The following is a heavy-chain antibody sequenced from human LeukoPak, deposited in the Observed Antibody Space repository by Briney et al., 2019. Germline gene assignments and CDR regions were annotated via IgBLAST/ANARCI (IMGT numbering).Heavy chain of an antibody. CDR1: GFTFSDYY. Sequence: GGSLRLSCAASGFTFSDYYMSWIRQAPGKGLEWVSYISSSGSTIYYADSVKGRFTIPRDNAKNSLYLQMNSLRAEDTAVYYCARGREGWLRNYYYYGMDVWGQGTTVTVSS. CDR2: ISSSGSTI. CDR3: ARGREGWLRNYYYYGMDV. D-gene: IGHD5-12*01. J-gene: IGHJ6*02. V-gene: IGHV3-11*01.